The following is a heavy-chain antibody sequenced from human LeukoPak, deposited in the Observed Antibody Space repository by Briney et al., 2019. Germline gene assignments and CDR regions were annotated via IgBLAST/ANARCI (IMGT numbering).Heavy chain of an antibody. J-gene: IGHJ4*02. V-gene: IGHV4-39*01. CDR3: ARHSRTYYDILTGPYGGYFDF. CDR1: GGSISSSSYY. Sequence: PSETLSLTCTVSGGSISSSSYYWGWIRQPPGKGLEWIGSIYYSGSTNYNPPLKSRVTISVDTSKNQFSLKVTSVTAADTALYYCARHSRTYYDILTGPYGGYFDFWGQRTLVAVSS. D-gene: IGHD3-9*01. CDR2: IYYSGST.